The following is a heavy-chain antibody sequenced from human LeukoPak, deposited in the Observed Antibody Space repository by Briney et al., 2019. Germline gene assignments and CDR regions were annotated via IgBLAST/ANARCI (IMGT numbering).Heavy chain of an antibody. V-gene: IGHV7-4-1*02. CDR3: ARDYDYVWGSYRSPLDY. D-gene: IGHD3-16*02. Sequence: ASVKVSCKASGYTFTSYAMNWVRQAPGQGLEWMGWINTNTGNPTYAQGFIGRFVFSLDTSVSTAYLQISSLKAEDTAVYYCARDYDYVWGSYRSPLDYWGQGTLVTVSS. J-gene: IGHJ4*02. CDR1: GYTFTSYA. CDR2: INTNTGNP.